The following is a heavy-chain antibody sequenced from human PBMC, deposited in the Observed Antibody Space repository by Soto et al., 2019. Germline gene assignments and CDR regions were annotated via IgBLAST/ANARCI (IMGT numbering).Heavy chain of an antibody. CDR2: ISYDGSNK. D-gene: IGHD3-9*01. CDR1: GFTFSSYA. CDR3: ARDKFESAGYYYYYGMDV. V-gene: IGHV3-30-3*01. Sequence: SLRLSCAASGFTFSSYAMHWVRQAPGKGLEWVAVISYDGSNKYYADSVKGRFTISRDNSKNTLYLQMNSLRAEDTAVYYCARDKFESAGYYYYYGMDVWGQGTTVTVSS. J-gene: IGHJ6*02.